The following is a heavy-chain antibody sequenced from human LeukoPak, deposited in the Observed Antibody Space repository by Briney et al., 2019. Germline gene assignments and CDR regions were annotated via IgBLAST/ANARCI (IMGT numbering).Heavy chain of an antibody. CDR2: IYPGDSDT. J-gene: IGHJ4*02. CDR1: GYSFTSYW. V-gene: IGHV5-51*01. D-gene: IGHD6-6*01. CDR3: ARPGVGSSSDGHYFDY. Sequence: GESLKISCKGSGYSFTSYWIGWVRQMPGKGLEWMGIIYPGDSDTRYSPSFQGQVTISADKSISTAYLQWSSLKASDTAMYYCARPGVGSSSDGHYFDYWGQGTLVTVSS.